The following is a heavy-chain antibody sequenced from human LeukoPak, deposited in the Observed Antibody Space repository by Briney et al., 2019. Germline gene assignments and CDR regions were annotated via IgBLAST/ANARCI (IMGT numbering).Heavy chain of an antibody. CDR3: ARDLVPTTVTSDY. Sequence: GGSLRLSCAASGFTFSSYSMNWVRQAPGKGLEWVSSISSSSSYIYYADSVKGRFTISRDNAKNSLYLQMNSLRAEDTAVYYCARDLVPTTVTSDYWGQGTLVTVSS. V-gene: IGHV3-21*01. CDR2: ISSSSSYI. J-gene: IGHJ4*02. D-gene: IGHD4-17*01. CDR1: GFTFSSYS.